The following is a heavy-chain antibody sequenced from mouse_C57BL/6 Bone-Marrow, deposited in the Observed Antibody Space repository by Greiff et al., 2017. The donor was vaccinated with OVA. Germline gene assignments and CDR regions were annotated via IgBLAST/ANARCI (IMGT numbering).Heavy chain of an antibody. CDR1: GYTFTSYW. Sequence: QVQLQQPGAELVKPGASVKMSCKASGYTFTSYWITWVKQRPGQGLEWIGDIYPGSGSTNYNEKFKSKATLTVDTSSSTAYMQLSSLTSEDSAVYDCARSGITTAPFDYWGQGTTLTVSS. CDR3: ARSGITTAPFDY. CDR2: IYPGSGST. V-gene: IGHV1-55*01. D-gene: IGHD1-2*01. J-gene: IGHJ2*01.